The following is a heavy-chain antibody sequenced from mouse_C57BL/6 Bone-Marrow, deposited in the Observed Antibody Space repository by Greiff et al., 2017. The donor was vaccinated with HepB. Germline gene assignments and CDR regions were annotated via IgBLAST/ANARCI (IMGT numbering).Heavy chain of an antibody. V-gene: IGHV5-12*01. CDR2: ISNGGGST. D-gene: IGHD3-2*02. Sequence: EVHLVESGGGLVQPGGSLKLSCAASGFTFSDYYMYWVRQTPEKRLEWVAYISNGGGSTYYPDTVKGRFTISRDNAKNTLYLQMSRLKSEDTAMYYCARHLRNYAMDYWGQGTSVTVSS. CDR1: GFTFSDYY. CDR3: ARHLRNYAMDY. J-gene: IGHJ4*01.